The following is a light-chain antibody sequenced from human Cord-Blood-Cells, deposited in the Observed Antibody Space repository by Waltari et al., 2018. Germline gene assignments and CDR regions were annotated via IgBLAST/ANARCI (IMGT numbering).Light chain of an antibody. Sequence: EIVLTQSPGTLSLSPGERATLSCRASQSVSSSYLAWYQQKPGQSPRLLIYGASSRPTGIPDRFMGSGSGTDFTLTISRLEPEDFAVYYCQQYGSSRFTFGPGTKVDIK. CDR3: QQYGSSRFT. J-gene: IGKJ3*01. CDR1: QSVSSSY. CDR2: GAS. V-gene: IGKV3-20*01.